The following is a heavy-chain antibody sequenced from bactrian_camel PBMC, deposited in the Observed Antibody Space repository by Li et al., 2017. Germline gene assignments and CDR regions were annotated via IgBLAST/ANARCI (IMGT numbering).Heavy chain of an antibody. J-gene: IGHJ4*01. Sequence: HVQLVESGGGLVQPGGSLRLSCAASRLTRGTICMGWFRGTPGKEYEAVASIDSDGSETYADAVKGRFTISKGSAKNTLYLEMNSLKPEDTAMYYCAAYQTTEYCNTNVWYYWGQGTQVTVS. CDR3: AAYQTTEYCNTNVWYY. CDR1: RLTRGTIC. V-gene: IGHV3S6*01. D-gene: IGHD3*01. CDR2: IDSDGSET.